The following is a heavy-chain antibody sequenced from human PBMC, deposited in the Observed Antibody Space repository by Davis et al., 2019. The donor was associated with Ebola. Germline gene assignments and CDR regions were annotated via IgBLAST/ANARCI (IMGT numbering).Heavy chain of an antibody. CDR2: INAGNGNT. J-gene: IGHJ6*02. Sequence: ASVKVSCKASGYTFTSYAMHWVRQAPGQRLEWMGWINAGNGNTKYSQKFQGRVTITRDTSASTAYMELSSLKASDTAMYYCARSLYYYYGMDVWGQGTTVTVSS. CDR3: ARSLYYYYGMDV. V-gene: IGHV1-3*01. CDR1: GYTFTSYA.